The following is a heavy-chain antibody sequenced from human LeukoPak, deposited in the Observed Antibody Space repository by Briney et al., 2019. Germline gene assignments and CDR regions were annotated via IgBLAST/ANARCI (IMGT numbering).Heavy chain of an antibody. J-gene: IGHJ2*01. CDR1: GGSFSVYY. Sequence: PSETLSLTCAFPGGSFSVYYWSWIRQPPGKGLEWIGEINHSGSTNYNPSLKSRVTISVDTSKNQFSLKLSSVTAADTAVYYCARCRLTTVVRSYWYFDLWGRGTLVTVSS. V-gene: IGHV4-34*01. CDR3: ARCRLTTVVRSYWYFDL. CDR2: INHSGST. D-gene: IGHD4-23*01.